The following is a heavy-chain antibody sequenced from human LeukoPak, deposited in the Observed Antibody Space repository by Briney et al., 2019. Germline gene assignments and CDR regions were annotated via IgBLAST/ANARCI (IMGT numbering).Heavy chain of an antibody. Sequence: SETLSLTCTVSGGSISSYYWSWIRQPPGKGLEWIGYIYYSGSTNYNPSLKSRVTISVDTSKNQFSLKLSSVTAADTAVYYCAGDMDSSGLPGYFGYWGQGTLVTVSS. CDR3: AGDMDSSGLPGYFGY. CDR1: GGSISSYY. V-gene: IGHV4-59*01. J-gene: IGHJ4*02. D-gene: IGHD3-22*01. CDR2: IYYSGST.